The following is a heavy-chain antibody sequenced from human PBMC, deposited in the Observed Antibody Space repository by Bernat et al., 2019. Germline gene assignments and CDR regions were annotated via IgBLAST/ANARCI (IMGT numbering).Heavy chain of an antibody. CDR2: ISGSGGST. J-gene: IGHJ4*02. V-gene: IGHV3-23*01. D-gene: IGHD4-23*01. CDR3: AKRGIVRWYHFDY. CDR1: GFTFSSYA. Sequence: EVQLLESGGGLVQPGGSLRLSCAASGFTFSSYAMSWVRRAPGKGLEWVSAISGSGGSTYYADSVKGRFTISRDNSKNTLYLQMNSLRAEDTAVYYCAKRGIVRWYHFDYWGQGTLVTVSS.